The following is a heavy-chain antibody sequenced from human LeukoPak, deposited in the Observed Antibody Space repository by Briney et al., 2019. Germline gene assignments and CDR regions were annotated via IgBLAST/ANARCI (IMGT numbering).Heavy chain of an antibody. D-gene: IGHD1-26*01. CDR2: VFYSGST. CDR3: ARLMGATGVDY. CDR1: GGSISSYY. V-gene: IGHV4-59*01. Sequence: SETLSLTCTVPGGSISSYYWSWIRQPPGKGLEWIGYVFYSGSTNYNPSLKSRVTISMDTSKNQFSLKLTSVTAADTAIYYCARLMGATGVDYWGQGTLVTVSS. J-gene: IGHJ4*02.